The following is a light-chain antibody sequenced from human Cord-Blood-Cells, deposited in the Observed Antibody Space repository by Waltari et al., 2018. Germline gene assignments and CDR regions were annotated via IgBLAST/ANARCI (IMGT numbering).Light chain of an antibody. CDR2: EVS. Sequence: QSALTQPASVSGSPGQSVTISCTGTSSYVGGYNYVSWYQQHPGKAPKLMIYEVSKRPSGVPDRFSGSKSGNAASLTISGLQAEDEADYYCCSYAGSYTLVFGGGTKLTVL. J-gene: IGLJ3*02. V-gene: IGLV2-11*01. CDR3: CSYAGSYTLV. CDR1: SSYVGGYNY.